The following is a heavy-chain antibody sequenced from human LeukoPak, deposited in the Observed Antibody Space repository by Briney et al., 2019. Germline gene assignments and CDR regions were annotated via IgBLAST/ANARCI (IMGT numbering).Heavy chain of an antibody. J-gene: IGHJ6*03. D-gene: IGHD2-15*01. Sequence: PSETLSLTCAVYGGSFSDYYWSWIRQPPGKGLEWIGEISPSGSTNYSPSLKSRVTMSLDTSKNHLSLKLSSVTAADTAVYYCARHYCSGGSCYYYYYYYMDVWGKGTTVTVSS. CDR3: ARHYCSGGSCYYYYYYYMDV. CDR1: GGSFSDYY. V-gene: IGHV4-34*01. CDR2: ISPSGST.